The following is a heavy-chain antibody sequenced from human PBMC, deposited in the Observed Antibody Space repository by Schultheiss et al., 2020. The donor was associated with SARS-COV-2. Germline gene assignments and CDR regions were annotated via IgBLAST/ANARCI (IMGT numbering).Heavy chain of an antibody. D-gene: IGHD2-15*01. J-gene: IGHJ2*01. CDR1: GGSISGYY. CDR2: IYHNGAT. V-gene: IGHV4-59*08. CDR3: ARRVATGWDIDL. Sequence: SETLSLTCTVSGGSISGYYWNWIRQPPGKGLEWIGDIYHNGATYNNPSLKSRVTISVDTSKNQFSLKLSSVTAADTAVYYCARRVATGWDIDLWGRGTLVTVSS.